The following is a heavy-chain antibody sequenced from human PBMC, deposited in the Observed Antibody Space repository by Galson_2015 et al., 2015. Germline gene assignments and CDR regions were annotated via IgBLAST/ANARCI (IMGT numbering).Heavy chain of an antibody. Sequence: SLRLSCAASGFSFSNYDISWVRQAPGKGLEWVSSTSGSGGATDYADSVKGRFTISRDTSKNTLYLQMDSLSAEDTATYYCAKGGTWYRWFDYWGQGTLVTVSS. CDR3: AKGGTWYRWFDY. J-gene: IGHJ5*01. CDR2: TSGSGGAT. CDR1: GFSFSNYD. V-gene: IGHV3-23*01. D-gene: IGHD6-13*01.